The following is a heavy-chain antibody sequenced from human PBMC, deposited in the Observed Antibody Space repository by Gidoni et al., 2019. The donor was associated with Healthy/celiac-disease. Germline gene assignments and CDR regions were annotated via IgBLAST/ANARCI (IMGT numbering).Heavy chain of an antibody. V-gene: IGHV4-59*01. CDR3: ARNTMVRGPLAFDI. CDR1: GGSISSYY. CDR2: IYYSGST. J-gene: IGHJ3*02. Sequence: QVQLQESGPGLVKPSETLSLTCTVSGGSISSYYWSWIRQPPGKGLEWIGYIYYSGSTNYNPALKSRVTISVDTSKNQFSLKLSSVTAADTAVYYCARNTMVRGPLAFDIWGQGTMVTVSS. D-gene: IGHD3-10*01.